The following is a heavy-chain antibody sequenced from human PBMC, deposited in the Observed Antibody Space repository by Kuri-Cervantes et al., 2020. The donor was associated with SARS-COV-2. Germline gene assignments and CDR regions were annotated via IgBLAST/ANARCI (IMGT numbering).Heavy chain of an antibody. V-gene: IGHV1-18*01. CDR3: ARSHTLYGGNSSPWDY. Sequence: ASVKVSCKASGYTFNTYGISWVRQAPGQGLEWMGSINTYNGNTNYAQIIQGRVTMTTDTSTNTAFMELRSLRPFDTAVYYCARSHTLYGGNSSPWDYWGQGTVVTVSS. CDR2: INTYNGNT. CDR1: GYTFNTYG. J-gene: IGHJ4*02. D-gene: IGHD4-23*01.